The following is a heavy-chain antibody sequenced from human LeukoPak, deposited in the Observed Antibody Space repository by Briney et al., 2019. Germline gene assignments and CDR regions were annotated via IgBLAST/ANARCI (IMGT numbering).Heavy chain of an antibody. CDR2: IIPIFGTA. CDR1: GGTFSSYA. D-gene: IGHD3-22*01. V-gene: IGHV1-69*13. CDR3: AREYYNNSSGYYEVVDH. J-gene: IGHJ5*02. Sequence: ASVKVSCKASGGTFSSYAISWLRQAPGQGLEWMGGIIPIFGTANYAQKFQGRVTITADESTSTAYMELSSLRSEDTAVYYCAREYYNNSSGYYEVVDHWGQGTLVTVSS.